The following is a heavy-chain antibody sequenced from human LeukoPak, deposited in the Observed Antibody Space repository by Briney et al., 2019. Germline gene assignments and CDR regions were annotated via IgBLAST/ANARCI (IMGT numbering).Heavy chain of an antibody. J-gene: IGHJ4*02. CDR2: IYTSGST. Sequence: PSETLSLTCTVSGGSLSSYYWSWIRQPAGKGLEWIGRIYTSGSTNYNPSLKSRVTMSVDTSKNQFSLKLSSVTAADTAVYYCARETVDYDFWSGYFDYWGQGTLVTVSS. CDR1: GGSLSSYY. V-gene: IGHV4-4*07. CDR3: ARETVDYDFWSGYFDY. D-gene: IGHD3-3*01.